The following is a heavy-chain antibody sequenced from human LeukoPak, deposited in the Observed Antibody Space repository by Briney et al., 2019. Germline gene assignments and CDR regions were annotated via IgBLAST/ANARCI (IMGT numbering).Heavy chain of an antibody. CDR2: ISGSGSVT. V-gene: IGHV3-21*04. J-gene: IGHJ5*02. Sequence: GGSLRLSCAASGFTFSRYWMTWVRQAPGKGLEWLSYISGSGSVTSYVDSVKGRFTISRDNAKKSLYLQIDSLRAEDTAMYYCARDREFRLHDPWGQGILVTVSS. CDR3: ARDREFRLHDP. D-gene: IGHD3-16*01. CDR1: GFTFSRYW.